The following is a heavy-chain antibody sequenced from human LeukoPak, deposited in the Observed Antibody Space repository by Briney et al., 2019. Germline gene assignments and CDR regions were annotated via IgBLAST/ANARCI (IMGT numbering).Heavy chain of an antibody. CDR1: TRYFTNYW. D-gene: IGHD3-3*01. J-gene: IGHJ5*01. CDR2: IDRDGIQT. CDR3: GTSRWSGVVDS. V-gene: IGHV3-74*01. Sequence: PGGSLRLSCTASTRYFTNYWMHWVRQVPGKGLAWVSRIDRDGIQTDYADSVRGRFTISRHNAKNTVFLQMNSLRVDDTAVYYCGTSRWSGVVDSWGQGILVTVSS.